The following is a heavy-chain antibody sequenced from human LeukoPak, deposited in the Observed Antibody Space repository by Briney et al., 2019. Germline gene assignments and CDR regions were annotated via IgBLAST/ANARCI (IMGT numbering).Heavy chain of an antibody. J-gene: IGHJ6*02. D-gene: IGHD6-13*01. CDR3: AKDLLIWAAAAYYGMDV. V-gene: IGHV3-23*01. CDR1: GFTFSSYA. Sequence: PGGSLRLSCAASGFTFSSYAMSWVRQAPGKGLEWVSAISGSGGSTYYADSVKGRFTISRDNSKNTLYLQMNSLRAEDTAVYYCAKDLLIWAAAAYYGMDVWGQGTTVTVSS. CDR2: ISGSGGST.